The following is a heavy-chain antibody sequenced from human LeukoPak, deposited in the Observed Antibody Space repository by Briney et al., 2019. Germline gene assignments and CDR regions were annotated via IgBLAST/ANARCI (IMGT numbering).Heavy chain of an antibody. J-gene: IGHJ6*02. CDR1: GGSISSYY. D-gene: IGHD3-3*01. CDR2: IYTSGST. Sequence: SETLSLTCTVSGGSISSYYWSWIRQPAGKGLEWIGRIYTSGSTNYNPSLKSRVTMSVDTSKNQFSLKLSSVTAADTAVYYCRGWSGYYYYYYGMDVWGQGTTVTVSS. CDR3: RGWSGYYYYYYGMDV. V-gene: IGHV4-4*07.